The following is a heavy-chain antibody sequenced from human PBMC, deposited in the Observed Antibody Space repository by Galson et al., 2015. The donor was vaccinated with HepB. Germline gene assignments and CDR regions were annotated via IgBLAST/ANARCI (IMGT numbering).Heavy chain of an antibody. V-gene: IGHV4-59*01. CDR2: IYHSGST. J-gene: IGHJ2*01. D-gene: IGHD3-22*01. CDR1: AGSLSGNY. Sequence: TLSLTCTVSAGSLSGNYWSWIRQAPGKGLEWIGDIYHSGSTNYNPSLQTRVTISVDTSKNQFSLRLTSVTAADTAVYYCARDYYNSSGFYGHWYFDLWGRGTLVTVSS. CDR3: ARDYYNSSGFYGHWYFDL.